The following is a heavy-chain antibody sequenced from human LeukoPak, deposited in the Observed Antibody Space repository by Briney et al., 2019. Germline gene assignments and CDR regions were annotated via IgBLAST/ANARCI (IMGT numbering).Heavy chain of an antibody. CDR1: GFTFSDYY. CDR2: ISNNGSTI. CDR3: ARDYYDFWSGYPSFDY. D-gene: IGHD3-3*01. Sequence: RGSLRLSCAASGFTFSDYYMSWIRQAPGKGLEWVSYISNNGSTIYYADSVKGGFTISRDNAKNSLYLQMNSLRAEDTAVYYCARDYYDFWSGYPSFDYWGQGTLVTVSS. V-gene: IGHV3-11*01. J-gene: IGHJ4*02.